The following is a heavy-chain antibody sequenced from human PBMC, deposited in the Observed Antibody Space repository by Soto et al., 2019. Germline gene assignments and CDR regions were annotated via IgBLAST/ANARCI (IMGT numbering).Heavy chain of an antibody. J-gene: IGHJ4*02. CDR2: ISGSGGST. D-gene: IGHD3-16*01. V-gene: IGHV3-23*01. Sequence: EVQLLESGGGLVQPGGSLRLSCAASGFIFSSYAMSWVRQAPGKGLEWVSAISGSGGSTYYADSVKGRFTISRDKSKNTLDLQMNSRRAEDTAVYYCAKVGRGTADYWGQGTLLTVSS. CDR3: AKVGRGTADY. CDR1: GFIFSSYA.